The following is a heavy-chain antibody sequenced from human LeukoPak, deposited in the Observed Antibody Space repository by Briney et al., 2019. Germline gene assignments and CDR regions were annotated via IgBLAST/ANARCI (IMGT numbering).Heavy chain of an antibody. CDR3: AGTMSYYGT. V-gene: IGHV6-1*01. CDR1: GDSVSSNSAG. Sequence: SQTLSLTCAISGDSVSSNSAGWTWIRQSPSRGLEWLGRTYYRSKWYYDYAASVKSRITINPDTSKNQFSLQLDSVTPDDTAVYFCAGTMSYYGTWGQGTLVTVSS. CDR2: TYYRSKWYY. J-gene: IGHJ5*02. D-gene: IGHD3-10*01.